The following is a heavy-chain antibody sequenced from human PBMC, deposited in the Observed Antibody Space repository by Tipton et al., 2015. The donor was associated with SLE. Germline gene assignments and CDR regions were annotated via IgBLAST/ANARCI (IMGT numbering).Heavy chain of an antibody. V-gene: IGHV3-23*01. J-gene: IGHJ4*02. Sequence: SLRLSCTASGFTFLSYAMTWVRQAPGKGLEWVSSISSGGSKYYADSVRGRFTISRDNSKNTLYLQMNSLRAEDTAVYYCAKARPEFVVVIAIDYWGQGTLVTVSS. CDR1: GFTFLSYA. CDR2: ISSGGSK. D-gene: IGHD2-21*01. CDR3: AKARPEFVVVIAIDY.